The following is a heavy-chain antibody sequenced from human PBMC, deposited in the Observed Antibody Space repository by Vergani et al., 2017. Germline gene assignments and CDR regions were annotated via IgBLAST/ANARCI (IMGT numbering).Heavy chain of an antibody. CDR1: GGSFSGYY. V-gene: IGHV4-34*01. Sequence: QVQLQQWGAGLLKPSETLSLTCAVYGGSFSGYYWSWIRQPPGKGLEWIGEINHSGSTNYNPSLKSRVTISVDRSKNQFSLKLSSVTAADTAVYYCARGLQRPRRDCDAFDIWGQGTMVTVSS. D-gene: IGHD2-21*01. CDR2: INHSGST. CDR3: ARGLQRPRRDCDAFDI. J-gene: IGHJ3*02.